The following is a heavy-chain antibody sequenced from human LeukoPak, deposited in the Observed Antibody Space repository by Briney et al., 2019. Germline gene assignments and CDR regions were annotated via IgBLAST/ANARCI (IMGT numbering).Heavy chain of an antibody. CDR1: GYVFTDYY. CDR2: INPYSGGT. J-gene: IGHJ4*02. Sequence: GASVKVSCKASGYVFTDYYIHWVRQAPGQGLEWMGWINPYSGGTNYAQKSRGRVTMTRDTSFSTAYVELSRLRSDDTAVYYCARGGLWYYYGSGSYSYFDYWGQGTLVTVSS. D-gene: IGHD3-10*01. V-gene: IGHV1-2*02. CDR3: ARGGLWYYYGSGSYSYFDY.